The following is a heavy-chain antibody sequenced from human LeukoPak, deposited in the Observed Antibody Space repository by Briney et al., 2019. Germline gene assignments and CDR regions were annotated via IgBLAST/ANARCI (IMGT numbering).Heavy chain of an antibody. CDR2: IYTSGST. V-gene: IGHV4-61*02. Sequence: SETLSLTCTVSGGSISSGSYYWSWIRQPAGTGLEWIGRIYTSGSTNYNPSLKSRVTISVDTSKNQFSLKLSSVTAADTAVYYCARQGYYDILTGPIDAFDIWGQGTMVTVSS. CDR3: ARQGYYDILTGPIDAFDI. CDR1: GGSISSGSYY. J-gene: IGHJ3*02. D-gene: IGHD3-9*01.